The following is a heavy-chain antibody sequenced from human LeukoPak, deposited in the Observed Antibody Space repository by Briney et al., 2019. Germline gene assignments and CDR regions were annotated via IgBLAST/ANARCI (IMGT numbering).Heavy chain of an antibody. CDR1: GFTVSSNY. D-gene: IGHD5-18*01. J-gene: IGHJ6*03. V-gene: IGHV3-66*02. CDR2: IYSGGST. Sequence: PGGSLRLSCAASGFTVSSNYMSWVRQAPGKGLEWVSVIYSGGSTYYADSVKGRFTISRDNSKNTLYLQMNSLRAEDTAVYYCAGDAYSYYMDVWGKGTTVTVSS. CDR3: AGDAYSYYMDV.